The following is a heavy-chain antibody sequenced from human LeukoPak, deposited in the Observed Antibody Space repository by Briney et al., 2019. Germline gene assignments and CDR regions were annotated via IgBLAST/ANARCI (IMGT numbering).Heavy chain of an antibody. CDR3: ARGAGYCSSTSCYVLAGSDY. Sequence: GGSQRLSCAASGFTFSSYAMHWVRQAPGKGLEWVAVISYDGSNKYYADSVKGRFTISRDNSKNTLYLQMNSLRAEDTAVYYCARGAGYCSSTSCYVLAGSDYWGQGTLVTVSS. CDR2: ISYDGSNK. J-gene: IGHJ4*02. V-gene: IGHV3-30-3*01. D-gene: IGHD2-2*03. CDR1: GFTFSSYA.